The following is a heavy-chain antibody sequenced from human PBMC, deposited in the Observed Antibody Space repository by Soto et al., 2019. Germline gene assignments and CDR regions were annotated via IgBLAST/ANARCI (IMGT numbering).Heavy chain of an antibody. D-gene: IGHD3-22*01. CDR3: ARKSYFYDKGYFVL. J-gene: IGHJ2*01. CDR2: VYYSGTT. V-gene: IGHV4-30-4*01. CDR1: GASINNNDYY. Sequence: QLQESGPGLVKPSQTLSLTCTVSGASINNNDYYWSWIRQTPGKGLEWIGYVYYSGTTDYIPSLKSRLSRSIDKFQNQFTLQLNSVTYPDTATYSWARKSYFYDKGYFVLWGRGTLVTVSS.